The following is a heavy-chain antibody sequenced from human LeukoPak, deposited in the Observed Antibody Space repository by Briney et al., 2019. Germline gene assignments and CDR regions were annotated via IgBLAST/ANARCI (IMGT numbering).Heavy chain of an antibody. CDR3: ANDGGRRRDFDY. J-gene: IGHJ4*02. CDR1: GYTFNNHY. Sequence: SCEASGYTFNNHYMYWVRQAPGKGLEWVSGISGSGVSTYYADSVKGRFTISRDNSKNTLYLQMNSLRAEDTAVYYCANDGGRRRDFDYWGQGTLVTVSS. V-gene: IGHV3-23*01. D-gene: IGHD1-14*01. CDR2: ISGSGVST.